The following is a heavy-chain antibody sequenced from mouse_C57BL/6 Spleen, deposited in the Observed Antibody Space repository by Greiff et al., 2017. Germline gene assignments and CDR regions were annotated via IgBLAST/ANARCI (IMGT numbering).Heavy chain of an antibody. CDR3: ARSTYYYGSSLFAY. V-gene: IGHV1-9*01. D-gene: IGHD1-1*01. CDR2: ILPGSGST. CDR1: GYTFPGYW. Sequence: QVQLQQSGAELMKPGASVKLSCKATGYTFPGYWIEWVKQRPGHGLEWIGEILPGSGSTNYNEKFKGKATFTADASSNTAYMQLSSLTTEDSAIYYCARSTYYYGSSLFAYWGQGTLVTVSA. J-gene: IGHJ3*01.